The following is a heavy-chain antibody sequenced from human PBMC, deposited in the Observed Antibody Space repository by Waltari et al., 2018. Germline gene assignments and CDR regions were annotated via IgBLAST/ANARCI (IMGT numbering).Heavy chain of an antibody. CDR2: IIPIFGTA. V-gene: IGHV1-69*01. D-gene: IGHD3-10*01. J-gene: IGHJ5*02. CDR3: ARQNYYGSGTPEDWFDP. Sequence: QVQLVQSGAEVKTPGSPVKVSCKASGGTFSSYDLSWVRQAPGQGLAWMGGIIPIFGTANYAQKFQGRVTITADESTSTAYMELSSLRSEDTAVYYCARQNYYGSGTPEDWFDPWGQGTLVTVSS. CDR1: GGTFSSYD.